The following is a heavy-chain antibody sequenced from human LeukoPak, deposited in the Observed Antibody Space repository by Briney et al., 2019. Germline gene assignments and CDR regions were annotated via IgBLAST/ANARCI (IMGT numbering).Heavy chain of an antibody. V-gene: IGHV4-34*01. CDR1: GGSFSGYY. CDR3: ARRKYSSSWSRFDY. CDR2: INHSGST. J-gene: IGHJ4*02. D-gene: IGHD6-13*01. Sequence: PSETLSLTCAVYGGSFSGYYWSWIRKPPGKGLEWIGEINHSGSTNYNPYLKSRVTISVDTSKNQFSLKLSSVTAADTAVYYCARRKYSSSWSRFDYWGQGTLVTVSS.